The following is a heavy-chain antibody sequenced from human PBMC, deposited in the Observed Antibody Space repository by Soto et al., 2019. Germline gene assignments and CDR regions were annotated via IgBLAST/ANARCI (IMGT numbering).Heavy chain of an antibody. CDR3: AHYDFWSGYYRHFDY. J-gene: IGHJ4*02. V-gene: IGHV2-5*02. CDR2: IYWDDDK. D-gene: IGHD3-3*01. CDR1: GFSLSTIVFG. Sequence: GPTLVNPTQTITLTCTFSGFSLSTIVFGVCFIRHPPGKALEWLALIYWDDDKRYSPSLKSRLTITKDTSKNQVVLTMTNMDPVDTATYYCAHYDFWSGYYRHFDYWGQGTLVTVSS.